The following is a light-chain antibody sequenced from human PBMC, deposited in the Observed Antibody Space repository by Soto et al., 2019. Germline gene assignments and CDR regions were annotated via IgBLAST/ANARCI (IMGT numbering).Light chain of an antibody. V-gene: IGKV2-30*01. CDR1: RSLVYSDGNTY. Sequence: DAVITQSPLSLPVTVGQPASISCRSSRSLVYSDGNTYLSWLQQRPGQSPRRLIYKVSSRDSGVPDRFSGSGSGTDFTLKISRVEAEDVGIYYCMQGTHWPRTFGQGTKVDIK. CDR3: MQGTHWPRT. CDR2: KVS. J-gene: IGKJ2*01.